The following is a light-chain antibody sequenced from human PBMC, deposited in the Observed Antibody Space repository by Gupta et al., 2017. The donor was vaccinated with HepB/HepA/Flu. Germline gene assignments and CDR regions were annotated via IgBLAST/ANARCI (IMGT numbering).Light chain of an antibody. V-gene: IGLV2-11*01. J-gene: IGLJ2*01. Sequence: QSALTQPRSVSASPGQSVTISCTGTSSNVGDYNYVSWYQQHPGKAPKLMLSYGSNRPSGVPARCSGATNCNTASPITFGRHAEDEADDYCCSSERRYPPNVVVGGGTKLTVL. CDR2: YGS. CDR1: SSNVGDYNY. CDR3: CSSERRYPPNVV.